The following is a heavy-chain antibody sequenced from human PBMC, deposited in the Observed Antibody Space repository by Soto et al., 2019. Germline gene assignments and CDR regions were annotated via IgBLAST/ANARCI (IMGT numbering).Heavy chain of an antibody. CDR2: ISYDGSNK. D-gene: IGHD4-4*01. CDR1: GFTFSSYG. Sequence: PRGVLRLSCAASGFTFSSYGMHWVRQAPGKGLEWVAVISYDGSNKYYADSVKGRFTISRDNSKNTLYLQMNSLRAEDTAVYYCAKVQYSNYVYYYGMDVWGQGTTVTVSS. J-gene: IGHJ6*02. V-gene: IGHV3-30*18. CDR3: AKVQYSNYVYYYGMDV.